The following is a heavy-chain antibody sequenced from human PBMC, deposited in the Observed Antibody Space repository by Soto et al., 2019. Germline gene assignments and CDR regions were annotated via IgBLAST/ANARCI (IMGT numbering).Heavy chain of an antibody. J-gene: IGHJ4*02. CDR1: GFSITDYP. V-gene: IGHV3-23*01. CDR3: AKDGIRKDDY. Sequence: PGGALRGPRLASGFSITDYPMSWFRQAPGKGLEWVSSISDSGTKTFYGDSVKGRFSISRDTPKNKLYMQMNTLRAEDTALYYCAKDGIRKDDYWGQGSVVIVS. CDR2: ISDSGTKT.